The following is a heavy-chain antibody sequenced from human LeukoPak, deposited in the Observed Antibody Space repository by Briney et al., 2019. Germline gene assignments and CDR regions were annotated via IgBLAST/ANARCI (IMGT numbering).Heavy chain of an antibody. J-gene: IGHJ4*02. CDR1: GFTFSDHY. CDR3: VAMLRGVGY. Sequence: GGSLRLSCAASGFTFSDHYMDWVRQAPGKGLEWVGRIRNKVNSHTTEYSASVKGRFTISRDDSRNSVYLQMNSLKTEDTAVYYCVAMLRGVGYWGQGTLVTVSS. V-gene: IGHV3-72*01. D-gene: IGHD3-10*01. CDR2: IRNKVNSHTT.